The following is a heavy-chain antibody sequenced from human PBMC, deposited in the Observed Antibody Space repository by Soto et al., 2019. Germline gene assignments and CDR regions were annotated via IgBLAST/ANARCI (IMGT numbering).Heavy chain of an antibody. CDR2: IIPILGIA. CDR3: ARGRNTVVTDYYYYGMDV. J-gene: IGHJ6*02. CDR1: GDTFSSDA. Sequence: ASVKVSCKASGDTFSSDAISWVRQAPRQGLEWMGGIIPILGIANYAQKFQGRVTIPADKSTSTAYMELSSLRSEDTAVDYCARGRNTVVTDYYYYGMDVWGQGTMVTVSS. D-gene: IGHD2-15*01. V-gene: IGHV1-69*10.